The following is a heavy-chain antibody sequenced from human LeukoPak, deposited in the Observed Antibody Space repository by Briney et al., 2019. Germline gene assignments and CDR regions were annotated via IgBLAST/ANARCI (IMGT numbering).Heavy chain of an antibody. CDR2: VKSKTDGGTT. CDR1: GFTFSNAW. D-gene: IGHD3-22*01. Sequence: GGSLRLSCAASGFTFSNAWMSWVRQAPGKGLEWVGRVKSKTDGGTTDYAAPVKGRFTISRDDSKNTLYLQMNSLKTEDTAVYYCTTLYYDSSGYGDYWGQGTLVTVSS. CDR3: TTLYYDSSGYGDY. J-gene: IGHJ4*02. V-gene: IGHV3-15*01.